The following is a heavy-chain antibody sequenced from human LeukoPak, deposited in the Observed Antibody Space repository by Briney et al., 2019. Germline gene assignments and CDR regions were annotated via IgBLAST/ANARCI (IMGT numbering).Heavy chain of an antibody. CDR1: GGSISSGGYS. V-gene: IGHV4-31*03. CDR3: VTQRDYYGMDV. Sequence: PSQTLSLTCTVSGGSISSGGYSWSWIRQHPGKGLEWIGYIYYSGSTYYNPSLKSRVTISVDTSKNQFSLKLSSVTAADTAVYYCVTQRDYYGMDVWGQGTTVTVSS. D-gene: IGHD1-1*01. J-gene: IGHJ6*02. CDR2: IYYSGST.